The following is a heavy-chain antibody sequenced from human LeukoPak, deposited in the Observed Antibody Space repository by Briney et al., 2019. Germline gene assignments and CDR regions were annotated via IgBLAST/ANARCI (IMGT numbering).Heavy chain of an antibody. CDR3: ARSARLGELSLYHFDY. D-gene: IGHD3-16*02. CDR2: ISSSGSTI. CDR1: GFTFSDYY. V-gene: IGHV3-11*01. J-gene: IGHJ4*02. Sequence: GGSLRLSCAASGFTFSDYYMSWIRQAPGKGLEWVSYISSSGSTIYYADSVKGRFTISRDNAKNSLYLQMNSLRAEDTAVYYCARSARLGELSLYHFDYWGQGTLVTVSS.